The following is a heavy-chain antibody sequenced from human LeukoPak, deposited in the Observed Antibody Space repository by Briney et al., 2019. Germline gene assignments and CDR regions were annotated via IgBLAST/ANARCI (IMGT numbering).Heavy chain of an antibody. CDR3: AKDSYIGNSRIYFDS. CDR1: GFTFRNYA. J-gene: IGHJ4*02. Sequence: GGSLRLSCSASGFTFRNYAIHWVRQAPGKGLEWVAVIGYDGGSEYYADSVKGRFTISRDNSKNTLYLQMNGLRADDTAVYYCAKDSYIGNSRIYFDSWGQGTLVTVSS. V-gene: IGHV3-33*06. D-gene: IGHD4-23*01. CDR2: IGYDGGSE.